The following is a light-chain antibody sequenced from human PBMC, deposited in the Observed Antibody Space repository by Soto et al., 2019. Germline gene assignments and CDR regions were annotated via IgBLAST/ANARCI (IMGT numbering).Light chain of an antibody. Sequence: EIVLTQSPGTLSLSPGERATLSCRASQRVSSGYLAWYQQKPGQAPSLLIYGASNRATDIPDRFSGRGSGTDFTLTISRLEPEDFAVYYCQQYGSSPPSSTFGQGTRLESK. V-gene: IGKV3-20*01. CDR1: QRVSSGY. CDR2: GAS. J-gene: IGKJ5*01. CDR3: QQYGSSPPSST.